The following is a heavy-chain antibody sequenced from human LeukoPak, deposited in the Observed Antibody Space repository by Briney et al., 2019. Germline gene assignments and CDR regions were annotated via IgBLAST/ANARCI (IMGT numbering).Heavy chain of an antibody. V-gene: IGHV3-74*01. J-gene: IGHJ4*02. Sequence: GGSLRLSCAASGFTFSSYWMHWVRQAPGKGLVWVSRINTDGSSTSYADSVKGRFTISRDNAKNTLYLQMNSLRAEDTAVYYCARGDYDFWSGPTHYDYRGQGILVTVSS. CDR2: INTDGSST. CDR1: GFTFSSYW. CDR3: ARGDYDFWSGPTHYDY. D-gene: IGHD3-3*01.